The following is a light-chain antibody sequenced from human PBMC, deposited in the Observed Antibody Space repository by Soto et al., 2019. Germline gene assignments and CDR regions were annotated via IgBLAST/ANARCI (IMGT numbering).Light chain of an antibody. CDR1: QSITTW. V-gene: IGKV1-5*03. J-gene: IGKJ2*01. CDR3: QQYETYYT. CDR2: KAS. Sequence: DIQMTQSPSILSASVGDRVTITCRASQSITTWLAWYQQKPGKAPNLLIYKASNLETGVPSRFSGSGSGTXXTXTISGLQRDDFATYYCQQYETYYTFGQGTTLEIK.